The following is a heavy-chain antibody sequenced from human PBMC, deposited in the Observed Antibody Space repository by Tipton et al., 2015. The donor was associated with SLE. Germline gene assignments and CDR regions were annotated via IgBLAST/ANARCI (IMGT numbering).Heavy chain of an antibody. J-gene: IGHJ4*02. CDR3: ARRGYCGGDCYPFDY. CDR2: IYYSGST. Sequence: TLSLTCTVSGYSISSGYYWGWIRQPPGKGLEWIGYIYYSGSTNYNPSLKSRVTISVDTSKNQFSLKLSSVTAADTAVYYCARRGYCGGDCYPFDYWGQGTLVTVSS. D-gene: IGHD2-21*02. CDR1: GYSISSGYY. V-gene: IGHV4-61*01.